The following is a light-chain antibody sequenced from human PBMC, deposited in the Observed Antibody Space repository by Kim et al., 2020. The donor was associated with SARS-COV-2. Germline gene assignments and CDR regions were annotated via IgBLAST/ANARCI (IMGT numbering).Light chain of an antibody. Sequence: EIVLTQSPGPLSLSPGERATLSCRASQTVSRDYLAWHQQKPGQAPRLLIYGASSRATGIPDRFSGSGSGTDFTLTISRLEPEDFAVYFCQQYGRSPDTFGQGTKLEI. V-gene: IGKV3-20*01. CDR3: QQYGRSPDT. CDR2: GAS. CDR1: QTVSRDY. J-gene: IGKJ2*01.